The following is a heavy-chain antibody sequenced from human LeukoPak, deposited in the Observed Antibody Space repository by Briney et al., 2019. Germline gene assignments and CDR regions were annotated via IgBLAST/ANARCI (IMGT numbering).Heavy chain of an antibody. J-gene: IGHJ4*02. CDR1: GFSFSSYW. CDR3: ARGSPRYGSGSPIDY. Sequence: GGSLRLSCAASGFSFSSYWMSWVRQAPGKGLEWVANIKQDGSEKYYVDSVKGRFTISRDNAKNSLYLQMNSLRAEDTAVYYCARGSPRYGSGSPIDYWGQGTLVTVSS. D-gene: IGHD3-10*01. V-gene: IGHV3-7*01. CDR2: IKQDGSEK.